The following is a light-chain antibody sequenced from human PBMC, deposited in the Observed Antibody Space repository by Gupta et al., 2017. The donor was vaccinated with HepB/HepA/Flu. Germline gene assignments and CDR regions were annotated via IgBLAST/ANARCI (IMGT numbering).Light chain of an antibody. J-gene: IGKJ4*01. CDR2: DAS. V-gene: IGKV3-11*01. CDR3: QQRSNWPPLT. CDR1: QSVSRY. Sequence: DIVFPPPPATLSLSPGERVTLSCRASQSVSRYLAWYQQKPGQAPRLLIYDASKRATGIPARFSGSGSGTEFTLTISSLEPEDFAVYYCQQRSNWPPLTFGGGTKVEIK.